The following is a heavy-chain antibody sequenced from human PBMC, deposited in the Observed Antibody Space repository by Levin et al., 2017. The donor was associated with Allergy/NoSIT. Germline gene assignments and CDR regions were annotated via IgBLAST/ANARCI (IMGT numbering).Heavy chain of an antibody. J-gene: IGHJ6*02. CDR1: GSSLSAYG. D-gene: IGHD3-22*01. V-gene: IGHV3-30*18. CDR3: AKDRAEHCESCGQTVSYFYFYGMDV. CDR2: ISYDGNNK. Sequence: SCAASGSSLSAYGMHWVRQAPGKGLEWVAVISYDGNNKYYVGSVRGRFTISRDNSKNTLYLQMNSLRPEDTSVYYCAKDRAEHCESCGQTVSYFYFYGMDVWGQGTTVTVSS.